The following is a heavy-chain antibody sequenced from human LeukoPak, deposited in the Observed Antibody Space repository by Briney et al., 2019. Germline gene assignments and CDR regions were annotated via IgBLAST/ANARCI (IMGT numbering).Heavy chain of an antibody. D-gene: IGHD6-19*01. V-gene: IGHV3-48*03. J-gene: IGHJ3*02. CDR3: VFLDTGWYSDGLDM. CDR2: ISSGTYI. CDR1: GFTFSRFE. Sequence: GGSLRLSCVASGFTFSRFEMNWVRQAPGKGLEWISHISSGTYIAYADSVKGRFTISRDNAENSLYLQMNSLRAEDTAVYYCVFLDTGWYSDGLDMWGQGTMVTVSS.